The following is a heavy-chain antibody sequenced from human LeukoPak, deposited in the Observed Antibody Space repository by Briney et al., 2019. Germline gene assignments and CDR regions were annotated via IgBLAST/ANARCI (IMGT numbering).Heavy chain of an antibody. J-gene: IGHJ3*02. CDR2: ISSSSSYI. CDR1: GFTFSSYS. CDR3: AREVRYDFWSGYSHDAFDI. Sequence: GGSLRLSCAASGFTFSSYSMNWVRQAPGKGLEWVSSISSSSSYIYYADSVKGRFTISRDNAKNTLCLQMNSLRAEDTAVYYCAREVRYDFWSGYSHDAFDIWGQGTMVAVSS. V-gene: IGHV3-21*01. D-gene: IGHD3-3*01.